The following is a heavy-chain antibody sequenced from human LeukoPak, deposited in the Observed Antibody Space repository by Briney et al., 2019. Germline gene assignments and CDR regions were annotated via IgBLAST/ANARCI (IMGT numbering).Heavy chain of an antibody. J-gene: IGHJ6*02. CDR3: ARGKDYYYYGMDV. Sequence: GGSLRLSCAASGFTVSSNYMSWVRQAPGKGLEWVSVTYSGGSTYYADSVKGRFTISRDNSKNTLYLQMNSLRAEDTAVYYCARGKDYYYYGMDVWGQGTTVTVSS. V-gene: IGHV3-53*01. CDR2: TYSGGST. CDR1: GFTVSSNY.